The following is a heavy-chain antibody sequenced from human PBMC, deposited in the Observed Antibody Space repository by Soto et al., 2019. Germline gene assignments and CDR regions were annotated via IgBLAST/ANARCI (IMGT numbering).Heavy chain of an antibody. J-gene: IGHJ3*02. Sequence: GGSLRLSCAASGFTFSSYGMHWVRQAPGKGLEWVAVISYDGSNKYYADSVKGRFTISRDNSKNTLYLQMNSLRAEDTAVYYCAKNSGSYAGGLFDIWGQGTMVT. D-gene: IGHD1-26*01. V-gene: IGHV3-30*18. CDR2: ISYDGSNK. CDR1: GFTFSSYG. CDR3: AKNSGSYAGGLFDI.